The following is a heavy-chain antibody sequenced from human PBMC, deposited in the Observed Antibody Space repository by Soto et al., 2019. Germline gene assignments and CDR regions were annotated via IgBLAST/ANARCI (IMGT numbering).Heavy chain of an antibody. D-gene: IGHD3-16*01. V-gene: IGHV3-30*03. CDR3: SFLMRAGGYFDY. Sequence: QVQLVESGGGVVQPGRSLRLSCAASGFTFSSYGMHWVRQAPGKGLEWVAVISYDGSNKYYADSVKGRFTISRDNSKNTLYLQMNGLRDEDTAVYYFSFLMRAGGYFDYWGQGTLVTVSS. CDR2: ISYDGSNK. CDR1: GFTFSSYG. J-gene: IGHJ4*02.